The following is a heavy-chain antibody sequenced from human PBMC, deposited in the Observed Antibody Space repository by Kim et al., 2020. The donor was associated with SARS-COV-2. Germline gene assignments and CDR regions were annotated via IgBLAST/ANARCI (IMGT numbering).Heavy chain of an antibody. V-gene: IGHV3-21*01. J-gene: IGHJ3*02. CDR3: AREGLWFGESGDAFDI. Sequence: SVKGRFTISRDNAKNSLYLQMNSLRAEDTAVYYCAREGLWFGESGDAFDIWGQGTMVTVSS. D-gene: IGHD3-10*01.